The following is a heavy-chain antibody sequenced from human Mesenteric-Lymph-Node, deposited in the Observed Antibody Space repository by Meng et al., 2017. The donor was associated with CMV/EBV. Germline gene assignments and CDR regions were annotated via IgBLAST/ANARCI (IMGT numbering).Heavy chain of an antibody. J-gene: IGHJ4*02. CDR2: ASVGGASR. CDR1: GFTFSDYY. CDR3: ATDVGPTPFFDY. Sequence: GGSLRPSCAASGFTFSDYYMTWVRQAPGKGLEWVAGASVGGASRFYADSVKGRFTISRDNSKNTVYLQRNSLNVEDTAIYYCATDVGPTPFFDYWGQGTLVTVSS. D-gene: IGHD1-26*01. V-gene: IGHV3-23*01.